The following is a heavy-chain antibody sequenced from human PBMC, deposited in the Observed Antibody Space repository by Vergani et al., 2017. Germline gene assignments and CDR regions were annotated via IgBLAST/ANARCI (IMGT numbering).Heavy chain of an antibody. Sequence: QVQLVQSGAEVKKPGSSVKVSCKASVGTLSSYAISWVRQAPGQGLEWMGGIIPIFGTANYAQKFQGRVPITADKSTSTAYIGLSSLRSEDTSVYYCAKRYTGGPPSGPFDPWGQGTLVTVSS. V-gene: IGHV1-69*06. J-gene: IGHJ5*02. CDR2: IIPIFGTA. CDR3: AKRYTGGPPSGPFDP. CDR1: VGTLSSYA. D-gene: IGHD3-9*01.